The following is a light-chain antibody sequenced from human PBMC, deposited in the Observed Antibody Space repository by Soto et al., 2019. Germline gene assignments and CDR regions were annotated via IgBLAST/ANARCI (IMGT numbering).Light chain of an antibody. CDR1: QSVYSS. CDR2: GAS. V-gene: IGKV3-11*01. CDR3: QQSYATVRT. Sequence: EIVLTQSPATLSSSPGERATLSCRASQSVYSSLAWYQQKPGQAPRLLIYGASNRATGIPDRFGGSGSGTDFTLTITSLQPEDFGIYYCQQSYATVRTFGGGTKVDIK. J-gene: IGKJ4*01.